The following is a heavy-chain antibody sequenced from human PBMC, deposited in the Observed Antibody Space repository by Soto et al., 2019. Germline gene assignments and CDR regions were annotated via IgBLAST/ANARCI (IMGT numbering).Heavy chain of an antibody. CDR2: IYHSGTT. V-gene: IGHV4-4*03. J-gene: IGHJ4*02. CDR1: GGSISSSSW. CDR3: ARRGDGSGSLDY. D-gene: IGHD3-10*01. Sequence: QVQLQESGPGLVKPPGTLSLTCAVSGGSISSSSWWSWVRLPPGKGLEWIGEIYHSGTTNYNPSLKSRVTISVDKSKNQFSLKLSSVTAADTAGYYCARRGDGSGSLDYWGQGTLVTVSS.